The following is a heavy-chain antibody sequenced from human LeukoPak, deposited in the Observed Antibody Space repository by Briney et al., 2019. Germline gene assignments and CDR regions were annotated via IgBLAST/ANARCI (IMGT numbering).Heavy chain of an antibody. J-gene: IGHJ3*02. CDR2: IYYSGST. CDR1: GGSISSYY. Sequence: SETLSLTCTVSGGSISSYYWSWIRQPPGKGLEWIGYIYYSGSTNYNPSLKSRVTISVDTSKNQFSLKLSSVTAADTAVYYCAKLSQYCSSTSCSSAFDIWGQGTMVTVSS. CDR3: AKLSQYCSSTSCSSAFDI. D-gene: IGHD2-2*01. V-gene: IGHV4-59*01.